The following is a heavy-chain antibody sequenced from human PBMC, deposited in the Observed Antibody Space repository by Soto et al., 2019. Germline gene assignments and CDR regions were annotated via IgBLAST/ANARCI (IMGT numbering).Heavy chain of an antibody. CDR3: ARVHHYGDYYYYYYMDV. D-gene: IGHD4-17*01. Sequence: PSETLSLTCTVSGGSISSYYWSWIRQPPGKGLEWIGYIYYSGSTNYIPSLKSRVTISVDTSKNQFSLKLSSVTAADTAVYYCARVHHYGDYYYYYYMDVWGKGTTVTVSS. V-gene: IGHV4-59*01. J-gene: IGHJ6*03. CDR1: GGSISSYY. CDR2: IYYSGST.